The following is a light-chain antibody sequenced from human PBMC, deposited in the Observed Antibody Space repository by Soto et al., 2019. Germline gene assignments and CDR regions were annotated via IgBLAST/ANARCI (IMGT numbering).Light chain of an antibody. CDR2: DVS. CDR1: SSDVGGYKY. CDR3: SSYASISTV. V-gene: IGLV2-14*01. Sequence: QSALTQPASVSGSPGQSITISCTGTSSDVGGYKYVSWYQKHPGKAPKLMIYDVSNRPSGVSNRFSGSKSGNTASLTISGLQAEDEAEYYCSSYASISTVFGGGTKVTVL. J-gene: IGLJ2*01.